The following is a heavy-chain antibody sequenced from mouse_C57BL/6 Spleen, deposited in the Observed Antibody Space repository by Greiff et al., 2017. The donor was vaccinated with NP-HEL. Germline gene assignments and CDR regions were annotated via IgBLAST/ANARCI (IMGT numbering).Heavy chain of an antibody. Sequence: QVQLQQPGAELVKPGASVKMSCKASGYTFTSYWITWVKQRPGQGLEWIGDIYPGSGSTNYNEKFKSKATLTVDTSSSTAYMQLSSLTSEDSAVYYCARYRYDYPYSFDYWGQGTTLTVSS. CDR3: ARYRYDYPYSFDY. V-gene: IGHV1-55*01. D-gene: IGHD2-4*01. J-gene: IGHJ2*01. CDR1: GYTFTSYW. CDR2: IYPGSGST.